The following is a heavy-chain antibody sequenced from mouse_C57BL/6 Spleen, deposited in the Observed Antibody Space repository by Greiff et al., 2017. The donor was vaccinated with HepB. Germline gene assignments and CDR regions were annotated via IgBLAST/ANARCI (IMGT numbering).Heavy chain of an antibody. CDR1: GYTFTSYW. CDR3: ARSYDYDGGYYFDY. V-gene: IGHV1-64*01. D-gene: IGHD2-4*01. Sequence: QVQLQQPGAELVKPGASVKLSCKASGYTFTSYWMHWVKQRPGQGLEWIGMIHPNSGSTNYNEKFKSKATLTVDKSSSTAYMQLSSLTSEDCAVYDCARSYDYDGGYYFDYWGQGTTRTVSS. CDR2: IHPNSGST. J-gene: IGHJ2*01.